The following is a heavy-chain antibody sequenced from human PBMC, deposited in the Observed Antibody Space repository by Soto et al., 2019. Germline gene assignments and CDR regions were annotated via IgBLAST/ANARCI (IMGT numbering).Heavy chain of an antibody. Sequence: PSETLSLTCTVSGGSIRDGYYWSWIRQHPGKGLEWIGSISYSGSTSYNPSLKSRLTISVDRSKSQFSLNLSSVTAADTAVYYCARRDRSGYSYWLDTWGQGTLVTVSS. V-gene: IGHV4-31*03. CDR2: ISYSGST. CDR3: ARRDRSGYSYWLDT. CDR1: GGSIRDGYY. D-gene: IGHD3-22*01. J-gene: IGHJ5*02.